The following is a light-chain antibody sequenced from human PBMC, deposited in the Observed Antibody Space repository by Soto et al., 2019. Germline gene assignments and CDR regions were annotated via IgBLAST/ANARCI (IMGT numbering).Light chain of an antibody. CDR1: SSDVGGYNY. CDR3: SSYTRSSTVV. Sequence: QSALTQPASVSGSPGQSITISCTGTSSDVGGYNYVSWYPQHPGKAPKLMIYEVSNRPSGVSNRFSGSKSGNTASLTIAGLQAEDGADYYCSSYTRSSTVVFGGGTKLTVL. V-gene: IGLV2-14*01. J-gene: IGLJ2*01. CDR2: EVS.